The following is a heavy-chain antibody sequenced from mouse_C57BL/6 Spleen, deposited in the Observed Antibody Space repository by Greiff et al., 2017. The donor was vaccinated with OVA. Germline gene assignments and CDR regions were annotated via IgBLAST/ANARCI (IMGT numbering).Heavy chain of an antibody. CDR2: IYPGDGDT. D-gene: IGHD2-3*01. CDR3: ARSGDGYYLYYFDY. CDR1: GYAFSSYW. V-gene: IGHV1-80*01. J-gene: IGHJ2*01. Sequence: VKLMESGAELVKPGASVKISCKASGYAFSSYWMNWVKQRPGKGLEWIGQIYPGDGDTNYNGKFKGKATLTADKSSSSAYMQHSSLTSEDSAVYFCARSGDGYYLYYFDYWGQGTTLTVSS.